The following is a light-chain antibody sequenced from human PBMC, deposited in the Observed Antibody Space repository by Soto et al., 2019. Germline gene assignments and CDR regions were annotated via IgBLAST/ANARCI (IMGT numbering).Light chain of an antibody. CDR1: SSNIGAGYD. V-gene: IGLV1-40*01. CDR2: GNS. Sequence: VLTQPRSVSGAPGERVTISCTGSSSNIGAGYDVHWYQQLPGTAPKLLIYGNSNRPSGVPDRFSGSKSGTSASLAITGLQAEDEADYYCQSYDSSLSSLYVFGTGTKVTVL. J-gene: IGLJ1*01. CDR3: QSYDSSLSSLYV.